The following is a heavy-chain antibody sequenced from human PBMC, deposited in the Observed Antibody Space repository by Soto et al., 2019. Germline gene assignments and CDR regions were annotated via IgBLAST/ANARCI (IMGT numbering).Heavy chain of an antibody. CDR1: GGSVSSGSYY. CDR2: LYYSGST. CDR3: ARGQAFWTGYYRMPYYFDY. J-gene: IGHJ4*02. Sequence: TLSLTCTVSGGSVSSGSYYWSWIRQPPGKGLEYIGYLYYSGSTNYNPSLKSRVTISVDTPKNQFSLKLTSVTAADTAIYYCARGQAFWTGYYRMPYYFDYWGQGTLVTVSS. D-gene: IGHD3-3*01. V-gene: IGHV4-61*01.